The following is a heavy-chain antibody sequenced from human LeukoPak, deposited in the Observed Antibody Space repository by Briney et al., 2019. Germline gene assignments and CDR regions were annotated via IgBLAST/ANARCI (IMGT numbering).Heavy chain of an antibody. D-gene: IGHD2-15*01. Sequence: PGGSLRLSCAASGFTFSSYEMNWVRQAPGKGLEWVSYISSGGGTMFYADSVKGRFTISRDNDKNSLYLQIYSLRAEDTANYYCARGGSTYSRRYFDYWGQGTLVTVSS. CDR2: ISSGGGTM. CDR3: ARGGSTYSRRYFDY. J-gene: IGHJ4*02. CDR1: GFTFSSYE. V-gene: IGHV3-48*03.